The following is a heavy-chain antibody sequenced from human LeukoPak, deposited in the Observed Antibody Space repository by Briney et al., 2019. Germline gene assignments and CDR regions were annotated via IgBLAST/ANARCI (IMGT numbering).Heavy chain of an antibody. CDR3: ARDLYGRGSSSWDD. CDR2: ISSSSSYI. V-gene: IGHV3-21*01. D-gene: IGHD6-13*01. CDR1: GFTFSSYS. J-gene: IGHJ4*02. Sequence: GGSLRLSCTASGFTFSSYSMNWVRQAPGKGLEWVSSISSSSSYIYYADSVKGRFTISRDNAKNSLYLQMNSLRAEDTAVYYCARDLYGRGSSSWDDWGQGTLVTVSS.